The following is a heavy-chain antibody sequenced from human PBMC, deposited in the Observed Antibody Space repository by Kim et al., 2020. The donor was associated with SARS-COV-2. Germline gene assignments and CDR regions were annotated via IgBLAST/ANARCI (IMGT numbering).Heavy chain of an antibody. J-gene: IGHJ6*02. Sequence: GESLKISCKGSGYSFTSYWIGWVRQMPGKGLEWMGIIYPGDSDTRYSPSFQGQVTISADKSISTAYLQWSSLKASDTAMYYCARQEAASRYYDSSGYRGYGMDVWGQGTTVTVSS. CDR1: GYSFTSYW. CDR3: ARQEAASRYYDSSGYRGYGMDV. V-gene: IGHV5-51*01. CDR2: IYPGDSDT. D-gene: IGHD3-22*01.